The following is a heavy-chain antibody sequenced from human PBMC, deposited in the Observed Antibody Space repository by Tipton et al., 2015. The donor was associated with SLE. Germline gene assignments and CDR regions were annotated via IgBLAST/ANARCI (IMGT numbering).Heavy chain of an antibody. D-gene: IGHD5-12*01. CDR2: IYYSGST. CDR1: GGSISSSSYY. V-gene: IGHV4-39*01. Sequence: TLSLTCTVSGGSISSSSYYWGWIRQPPGKGLEWIGSIYYSGSTYYNPSLKSRVTISVDTSKNQFSLKLSSVTAADTAVYYCASKGYSGYAIAFDIWGQGTMVTVSS. J-gene: IGHJ3*02. CDR3: ASKGYSGYAIAFDI.